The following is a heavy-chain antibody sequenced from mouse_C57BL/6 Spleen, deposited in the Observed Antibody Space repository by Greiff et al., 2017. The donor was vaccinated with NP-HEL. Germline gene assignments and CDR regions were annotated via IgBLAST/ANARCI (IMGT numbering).Heavy chain of an antibody. D-gene: IGHD3-3*01. CDR2: IDPENGDT. CDR1: GFNIKDDY. CDR3: TTRAELY. J-gene: IGHJ2*01. V-gene: IGHV14-4*01. Sequence: VQLQQSGAELVRPGASVKLSCTASGFNIKDDYMHWVKQRPEQGLEWIGWIDPENGDTEYASKFQGKATITADTSSNTAYLQLSSRTSEDTAVYDCTTRAELYWGQGTTLTVSS.